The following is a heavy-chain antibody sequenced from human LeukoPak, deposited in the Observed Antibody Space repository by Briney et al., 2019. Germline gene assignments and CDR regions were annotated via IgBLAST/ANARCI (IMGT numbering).Heavy chain of an antibody. CDR1: GGTFSSYA. V-gene: IGHV1-69*05. CDR3: ASGLSGSYSVDY. Sequence: SVKVSCKASGGTFSSYAISWVRQAPGQGLEWMGRIIPIFGTANYAQKFQGRVTITTDESTSTAYMELSSLRSEDTAVYYCASGLSGSYSVDYWGQGTLVTVSS. J-gene: IGHJ4*02. CDR2: IIPIFGTA. D-gene: IGHD1-26*01.